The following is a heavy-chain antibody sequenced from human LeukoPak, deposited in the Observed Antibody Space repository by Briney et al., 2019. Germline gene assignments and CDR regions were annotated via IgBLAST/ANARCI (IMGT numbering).Heavy chain of an antibody. D-gene: IGHD3-10*01. V-gene: IGHV4-31*11. Sequence: SETLSLTCAVYGVSFSGYYWSWIRQHPGKGLEWIGYIYYSGSAYYNPSLKSRVTISVDTSKNQYSLKLSSVTAADTAVYYCARVGHYYGSGSRFDYWGQGTLVTVSS. J-gene: IGHJ4*02. CDR2: IYYSGSA. CDR3: ARVGHYYGSGSRFDY. CDR1: GVSFSGYY.